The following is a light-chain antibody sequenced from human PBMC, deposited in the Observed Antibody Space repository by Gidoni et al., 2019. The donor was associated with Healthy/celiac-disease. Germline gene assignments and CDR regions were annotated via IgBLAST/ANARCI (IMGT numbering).Light chain of an antibody. J-gene: IGKJ1*01. V-gene: IGKV2-28*01. CDR2: LGS. CDR3: MQALQTPRT. Sequence: DIVMTQALLSLPVTPGEPASISCRSSQSLLHSNGYNYLDWYLQKPGQSPQLLIYLGSNRASGVPDRFSGSGSGTDFTLKISRVEADDVGVYYCMQALQTPRTFGQGTKVEIK. CDR1: QSLLHSNGYNY.